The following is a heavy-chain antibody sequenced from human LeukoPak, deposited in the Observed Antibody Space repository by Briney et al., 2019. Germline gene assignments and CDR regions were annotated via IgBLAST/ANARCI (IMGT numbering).Heavy chain of an antibody. CDR3: AKAYYYGSGSSYSSFDY. CDR2: ISGNG. V-gene: IGHV3-23*01. Sequence: PGGSLRLSCVASGFTFSSYGMSWVRQAPGKGLEWVSTISGNGYYADSVKGRFTISRDNSKNTPYLQMNSLRAEDTAVYYCAKAYYYGSGSSYSSFDYWGQGTLVTVSS. D-gene: IGHD3-10*01. J-gene: IGHJ4*02. CDR1: GFTFSSYG.